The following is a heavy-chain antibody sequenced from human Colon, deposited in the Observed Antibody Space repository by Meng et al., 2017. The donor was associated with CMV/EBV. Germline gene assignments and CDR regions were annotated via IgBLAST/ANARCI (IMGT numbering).Heavy chain of an antibody. CDR3: VTKTAKYCSSGPCPGYFDN. CDR2: IKEDGSDK. J-gene: IGHJ4*02. CDR1: GFTFINYW. D-gene: IGHD2-15*01. Sequence: GESLKISCAASGFTFINYWMSWVRQAPGKGLEWVANIKEDGSDKYYVDSVKGRFTISRDNAKNTLFLQMNSLRNGDTAVYYCVTKTAKYCSSGPCPGYFDNWGQGTLVTVSS. V-gene: IGHV3-7*03.